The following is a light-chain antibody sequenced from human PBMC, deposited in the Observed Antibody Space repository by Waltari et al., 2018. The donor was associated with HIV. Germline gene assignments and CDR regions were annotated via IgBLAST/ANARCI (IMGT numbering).Light chain of an antibody. J-gene: IGKJ4*01. V-gene: IGKV3-20*01. Sequence: ELVLTQSPGTLSLSPGDRATLSCRASQSVTSSFLSWYQQKPGQAPRLLIYGASSRATGIPDRFSGGGSGTDFTLTISRLEPEEFAVYYCQQYGSSPLTFGGGTKVDIK. CDR3: QQYGSSPLT. CDR1: QSVTSSF. CDR2: GAS.